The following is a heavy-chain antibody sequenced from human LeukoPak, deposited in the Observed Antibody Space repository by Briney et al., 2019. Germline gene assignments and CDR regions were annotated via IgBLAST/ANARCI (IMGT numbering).Heavy chain of an antibody. CDR3: ARKTYYYDSGSYGPFDY. J-gene: IGHJ4*02. Sequence: GGSLRLSCAASGFTFSSYVMSWVRQAPGKGLEWVSAISGSGGSTYYAASVKGRFTISRDNSKNTLYLQMNSLRAEDTAVYYCARKTYYYDSGSYGPFDYWGQGTLVTVSS. CDR2: ISGSGGST. CDR1: GFTFSSYV. V-gene: IGHV3-23*01. D-gene: IGHD3-10*01.